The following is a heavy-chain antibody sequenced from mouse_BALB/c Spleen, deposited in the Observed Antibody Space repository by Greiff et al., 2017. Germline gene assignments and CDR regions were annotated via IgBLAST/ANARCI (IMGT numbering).Heavy chain of an antibody. J-gene: IGHJ4*01. Sequence: QVQLQQPGAELVKPGASVKLSCKASGYTFTSYWMHWVKQRPGQGLEWIGEIYPSDSYTNYNQKFKGKATLTVDNSSSTAYMQISSLTSEDSAVYYCARRSYEHAMDYWGQGTSVTVSS. CDR1: GYTFTSYW. D-gene: IGHD2-12*01. V-gene: IGHV1-69*02. CDR3: ARRSYEHAMDY. CDR2: IYPSDSYT.